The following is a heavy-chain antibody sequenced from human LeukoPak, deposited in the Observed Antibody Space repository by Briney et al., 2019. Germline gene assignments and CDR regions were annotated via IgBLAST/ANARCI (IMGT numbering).Heavy chain of an antibody. CDR3: ARDDEIRFGELFPFDY. J-gene: IGHJ4*02. CDR2: ISWNSGSI. Sequence: GGSLRLSCAASGFTFDDYAMHWVRQAPGKGLEWVSGISWNSGSIGYADSVKGRFTISRDNAKNSLYLQMNSLRAEDTAVYYCARDDEIRFGELFPFDYWGQGTLVTVSS. CDR1: GFTFDDYA. D-gene: IGHD3-10*01. V-gene: IGHV3-9*01.